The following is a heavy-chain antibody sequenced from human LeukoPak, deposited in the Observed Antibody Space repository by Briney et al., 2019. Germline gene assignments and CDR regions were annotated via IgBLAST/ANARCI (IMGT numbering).Heavy chain of an antibody. V-gene: IGHV1-2*04. CDR2: INPNSGGT. D-gene: IGHD3-10*01. CDR1: GYTFTDYY. Sequence: GASAKVSCKASGYTFTDYYMHWVRQAPGQGLEWMGWINPNSGGTNYAQKFQGWVTMTRDTSISTAYMELNRLRSDDTAVYYCARDPITMAPNEGFDYWGQGTLVTVSS. J-gene: IGHJ4*02. CDR3: ARDPITMAPNEGFDY.